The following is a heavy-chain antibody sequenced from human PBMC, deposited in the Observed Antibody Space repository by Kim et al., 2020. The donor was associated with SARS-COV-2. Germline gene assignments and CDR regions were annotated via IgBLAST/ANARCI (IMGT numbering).Heavy chain of an antibody. Sequence: GGSLRLSCAASGFTFSSYSMNWVRQAPGKGLEWVSSISSSSSYIYYADSVKGRFTISRDNAKNSLYLQMNSLRAEDTAVYYCARMTITYYYDSSGYIKAFDIWGQGTMVTVSS. CDR1: GFTFSSYS. D-gene: IGHD3-22*01. CDR2: ISSSSSYI. V-gene: IGHV3-21*01. CDR3: ARMTITYYYDSSGYIKAFDI. J-gene: IGHJ3*02.